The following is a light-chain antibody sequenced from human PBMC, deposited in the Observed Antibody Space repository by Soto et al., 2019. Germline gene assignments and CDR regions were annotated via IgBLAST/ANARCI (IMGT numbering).Light chain of an antibody. CDR3: QQYGRSLPIT. V-gene: IGKV1-5*03. J-gene: IGKJ5*01. CDR1: RTVSNW. CDR2: RAS. Sequence: DIQMTQSPSILSASVGDRVTITCRASRTVSNWLAWYQHQPGRAPRLLISRASTLESGVPPRFSGSGFGTEFTLTISRVEPEDFAVYYCQQYGRSLPITFGQGTRLEIK.